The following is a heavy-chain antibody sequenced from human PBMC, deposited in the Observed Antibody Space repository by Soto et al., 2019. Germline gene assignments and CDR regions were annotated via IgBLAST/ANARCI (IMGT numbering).Heavy chain of an antibody. Sequence: PSETLSLTCSVSGGSISGSYWSWIRQSPGKGLEWLGYVYYTGSTNYSPPLSSRVSISVDTSKNEFSLRLSSVTAADTAVYFCARSVAVPGAHIDYWGQGTQVTVSS. V-gene: IGHV4-59*01. CDR1: GGSISGSY. J-gene: IGHJ4*02. CDR3: ARSVAVPGAHIDY. CDR2: VYYTGST. D-gene: IGHD6-19*01.